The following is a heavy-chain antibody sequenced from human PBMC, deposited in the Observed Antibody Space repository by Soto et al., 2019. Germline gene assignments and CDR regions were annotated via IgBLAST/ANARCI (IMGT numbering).Heavy chain of an antibody. CDR1: GFTFSTYA. CDR3: AGRYCTNGVCYTNYYYYIDV. Sequence: EVQLLESGGGLVQPGGSLRLSCAASGFTFSTYAMSWVRQAPAKGLEWVSTITTSGGNTYYADSVQGRFTISRDNSKNTLYLQMNSLRAEDTAVYYCAGRYCTNGVCYTNYYYYIDVWGKGTTVTVSS. J-gene: IGHJ6*03. D-gene: IGHD2-8*01. V-gene: IGHV3-23*01. CDR2: ITTSGGNT.